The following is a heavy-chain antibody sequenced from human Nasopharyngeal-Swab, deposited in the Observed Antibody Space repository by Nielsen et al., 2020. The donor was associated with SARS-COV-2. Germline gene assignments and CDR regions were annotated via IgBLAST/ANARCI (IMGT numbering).Heavy chain of an antibody. CDR3: ARGLIAAAGHDY. Sequence: SETLSLTCTVSGGSISSAYWSWIRQPPGKGLEWIGYIYYSGSTYYNPSLKSRVTISVDTSKNQFSLKLSSVTAADTAVYYCARGLIAAAGHDYWGQGTLVTVSS. D-gene: IGHD6-13*01. V-gene: IGHV4-59*06. J-gene: IGHJ4*02. CDR1: GGSISSAY. CDR2: IYYSGST.